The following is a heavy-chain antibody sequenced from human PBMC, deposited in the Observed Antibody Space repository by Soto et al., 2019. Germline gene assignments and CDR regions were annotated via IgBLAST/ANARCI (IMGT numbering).Heavy chain of an antibody. J-gene: IGHJ5*02. CDR3: ARQASYWHGGGGWFDP. D-gene: IGHD2-8*02. V-gene: IGHV3-13*01. Sequence: EVHLVESGGGLVQPGGSLRLSCAASGFTFSASDMHWVRQATGKGLEWVAAIGTLHDTYYPDSVKGRFTISRENAKNSLYLQMSRLRGGDTAVYYCARQASYWHGGGGWFDPWGQGTLVTVSS. CDR2: IGTLHDT. CDR1: GFTFSASD.